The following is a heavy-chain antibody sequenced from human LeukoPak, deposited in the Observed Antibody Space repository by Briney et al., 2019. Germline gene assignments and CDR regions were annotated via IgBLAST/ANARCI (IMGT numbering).Heavy chain of an antibody. CDR1: GFTFSSYE. J-gene: IGHJ3*02. V-gene: IGHV3-48*03. CDR3: ARDLTNIHTTGSTYDAIDI. CDR2: ISSSGSTI. Sequence: PGGSLRLSCAASGFTFSSYEMNWVRQAPGKGLEWVSYISSSGSTIYYADSVKGRFTISRDNAKNSLYLQMNSLRAEDTAVYYCARDLTNIHTTGSTYDAIDIWGQGTMVTVSS. D-gene: IGHD1-1*01.